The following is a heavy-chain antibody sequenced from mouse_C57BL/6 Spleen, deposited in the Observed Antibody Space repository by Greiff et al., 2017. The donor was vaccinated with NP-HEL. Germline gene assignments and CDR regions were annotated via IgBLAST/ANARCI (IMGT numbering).Heavy chain of an antibody. D-gene: IGHD1-1*01. J-gene: IGHJ1*03. Sequence: QVQLQQPGAELVKPGASVKMSCKASGYTFTSYWITWVKQRPGQGLAWIGDIYPGSGSTNYNEKFKSKATLTVDTSSSTAYMQLSSLTAEDSAVYYCARRGRRWGYFDVWGTGTTVTVSS. CDR3: ARRGRRWGYFDV. CDR1: GYTFTSYW. V-gene: IGHV1-55*01. CDR2: IYPGSGST.